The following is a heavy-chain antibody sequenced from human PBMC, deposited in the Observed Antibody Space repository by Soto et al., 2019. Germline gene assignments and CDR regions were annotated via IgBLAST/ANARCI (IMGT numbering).Heavy chain of an antibody. V-gene: IGHV4-34*01. CDR3: ARGWGRIFDY. CDR1: GGSFSGYY. CDR2: INHSGST. Sequence: QVQLQQWGAGLLKPSETLSLTCAVYGGSFSGYYWNWIRQPPGKGLEWIGEINHSGSTNYNPSLKSRVTLSVDTSKNQFSLKLSSVTAADTAVYYCARGWGRIFDYWGQGTPVTVSS. D-gene: IGHD7-27*01. J-gene: IGHJ4*02.